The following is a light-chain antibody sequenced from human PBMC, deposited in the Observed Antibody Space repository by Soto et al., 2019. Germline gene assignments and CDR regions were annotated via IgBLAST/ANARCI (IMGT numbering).Light chain of an antibody. J-gene: IGKJ5*01. Sequence: EIVMTQSPATLSVSPGERATLSCRASQSISSKLGWYQQRPGQAPRLLIYGASTRATGVPARFSGSGSGTEFTLPISSMQSEDSTVYYCQQYNSWTTTTFGQGTRLEIK. CDR1: QSISSK. V-gene: IGKV3-15*01. CDR2: GAS. CDR3: QQYNSWTTTT.